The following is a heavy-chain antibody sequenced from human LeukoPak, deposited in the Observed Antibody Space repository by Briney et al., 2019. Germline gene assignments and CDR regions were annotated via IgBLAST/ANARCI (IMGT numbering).Heavy chain of an antibody. CDR1: GGSISSGGYY. J-gene: IGHJ6*02. Sequence: SETLSLTCTVSGGSISSGGYYWSWIRQHPGKGLEWLGYIYYSGSTYYNPSLKSRVTISVDTSKNQFSLKLSSVTAADTAAYYCARDRSSQYCSSTSCYRGGYYYGMDVWGQGTTVTVSS. CDR2: IYYSGST. D-gene: IGHD2-2*02. V-gene: IGHV4-31*03. CDR3: ARDRSSQYCSSTSCYRGGYYYGMDV.